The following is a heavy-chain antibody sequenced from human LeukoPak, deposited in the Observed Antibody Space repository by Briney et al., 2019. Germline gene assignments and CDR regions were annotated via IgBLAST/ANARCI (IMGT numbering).Heavy chain of an antibody. CDR1: GFTFSSYS. J-gene: IGHJ4*02. CDR3: AKDKYYYDSSGYRYYFDY. CDR2: ISSSSSTI. V-gene: IGHV3-48*01. Sequence: PGGSLRLSCAASGFTFSSYSMNWVRQAPGKGLEWVSYISSSSSTIYYADSVKGRFTISRDNSKNTLYLQMNSLRAEDTAVYYCAKDKYYYDSSGYRYYFDYWGQGTLVTVSS. D-gene: IGHD3-22*01.